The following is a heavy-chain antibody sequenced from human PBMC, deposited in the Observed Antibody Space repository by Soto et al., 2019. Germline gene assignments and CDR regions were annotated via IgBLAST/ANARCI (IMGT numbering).Heavy chain of an antibody. CDR3: ARDVRQDPSGWYGGDYYYGMDV. Sequence: SETLSLTCTVSGGSVSSGSYYWSWIRQPPGKGLEWIGYIYYSGSTNYNPSLKSRVTISVDTSKNQFSLKLSSVTAADTAVYYCARDVRQDPSGWYGGDYYYGMDVWGQGTTVTVSS. CDR2: IYYSGST. CDR1: GGSVSSGSYY. J-gene: IGHJ6*02. D-gene: IGHD6-19*01. V-gene: IGHV4-61*01.